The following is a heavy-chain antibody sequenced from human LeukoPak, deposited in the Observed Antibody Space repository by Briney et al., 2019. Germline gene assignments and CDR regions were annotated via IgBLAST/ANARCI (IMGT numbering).Heavy chain of an antibody. V-gene: IGHV4-34*01. J-gene: IGHJ5*02. CDR3: ARQGFRRFDP. D-gene: IGHD3-3*01. CDR2: INHSGST. Sequence: SETLSLTCAVYGGSFSGYYWSWIRQPPGKGLEWIGEINHSGSTNYNPSLKSRVTISVDTSKNQFSLHLNSVTPEDTAVYYCARQGFRRFDPWGQGTLVTVSS. CDR1: GGSFSGYY.